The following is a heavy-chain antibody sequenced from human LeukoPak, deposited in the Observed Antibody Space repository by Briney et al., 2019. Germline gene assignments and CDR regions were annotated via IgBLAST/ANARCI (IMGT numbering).Heavy chain of an antibody. Sequence: GGSLRLSCAASGFTFSSYSMNWVRQAPGKGLEWVSSISSSSSYIYYADSVKGRFTISRDSWKNTLFLQMNGLRTEDTAVYYCARWAGGQQVIPLFDYWDQGALVTVSS. CDR2: ISSSSSYI. J-gene: IGHJ4*02. V-gene: IGHV3-21*01. CDR1: GFTFSSYS. D-gene: IGHD6-13*01. CDR3: ARWAGGQQVIPLFDY.